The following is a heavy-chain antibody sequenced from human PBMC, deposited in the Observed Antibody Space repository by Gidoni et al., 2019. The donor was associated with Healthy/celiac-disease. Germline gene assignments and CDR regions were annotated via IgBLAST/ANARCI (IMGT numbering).Heavy chain of an antibody. CDR1: GYPFTGSY. J-gene: IGHJ6*02. CDR2: INPNSGGT. D-gene: IGHD6-13*01. V-gene: IGHV1-2*04. CDR3: ARALTYSSSWKDYYYGMDV. Sequence: QVQLVQSGAEVKKPGASVKVSCKASGYPFTGSYMHWVRQAPGQGLEWMGWINPNSGGTNYAQKFQGWVTMTRDTSISTAYMELSRLRSDDTAVYYCARALTYSSSWKDYYYGMDVWGQGTTVTVSS.